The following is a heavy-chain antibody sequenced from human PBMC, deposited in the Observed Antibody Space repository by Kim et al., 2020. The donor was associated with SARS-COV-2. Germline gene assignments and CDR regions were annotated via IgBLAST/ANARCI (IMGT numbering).Heavy chain of an antibody. V-gene: IGHV3-23*01. Sequence: YANSARGRFTVTRGNNRNTLKLKMNSLTAEDTALYFCAKDHPSSGWPTFDSWGQGTLVTVSS. D-gene: IGHD6-19*01. J-gene: IGHJ4*02. CDR3: AKDHPSSGWPTFDS.